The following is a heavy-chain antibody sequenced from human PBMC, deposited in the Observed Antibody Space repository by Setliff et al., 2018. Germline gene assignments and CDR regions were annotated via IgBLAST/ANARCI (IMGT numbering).Heavy chain of an antibody. Sequence: TLSLTCTVSGGSISSSSYYWGWIRQPPGKALEWLARIDWDDDKYYSTSLKTRLTISKDTSKNQVVLTMTNMDPVDTATYYCARTYSSSLITTYYFDYWGQGTLVTVSS. CDR2: IDWDDDK. J-gene: IGHJ4*02. CDR1: GGSISSSSYY. D-gene: IGHD6-13*01. V-gene: IGHV2-70*11. CDR3: ARTYSSSLITTYYFDY.